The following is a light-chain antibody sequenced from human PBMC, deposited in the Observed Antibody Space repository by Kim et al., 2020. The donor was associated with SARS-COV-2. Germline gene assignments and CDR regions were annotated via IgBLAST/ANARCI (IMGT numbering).Light chain of an antibody. V-gene: IGLV2-23*02. Sequence: QSALTQPASVSGSPGQSITISCTGTSSDVGSYNLVSWYQQHPGKAPKLIIYDVNERPSGVSNRFSGSKSGNTASLTISGLQAEDEADYYCCSYAGSSTLFGGGTKLTVL. CDR1: SSDVGSYNL. CDR2: DVN. J-gene: IGLJ3*02. CDR3: CSYAGSSTL.